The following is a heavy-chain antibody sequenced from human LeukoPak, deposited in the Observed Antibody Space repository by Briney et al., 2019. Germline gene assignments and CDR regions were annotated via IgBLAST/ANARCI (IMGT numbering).Heavy chain of an antibody. CDR1: GFTFSSYG. D-gene: IGHD6-13*01. CDR2: IWYDGSNK. CDR3: AKDLVKAAADTDY. J-gene: IGHJ4*02. V-gene: IGHV3-33*06. Sequence: PGGSLRLSCAGSGFTFSSYGMHWVRQAPGKGLEGVAVIWYDGSNKYYADSVKGRFTISRDNSKNTLYLQMNSLRAEDTAVYHCAKDLVKAAADTDYWGQGTLVTVSS.